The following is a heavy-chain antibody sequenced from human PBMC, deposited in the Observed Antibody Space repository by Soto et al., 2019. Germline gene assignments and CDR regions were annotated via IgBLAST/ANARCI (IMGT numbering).Heavy chain of an antibody. D-gene: IGHD5-12*01. CDR3: ATGKSRYRRDGYI. CDR2: FDPEDGET. Sequence: ASVKVSCKVSGYTLTELSMQWVRQAPGKGLEWMGGFDPEDGETIYAQKFQGRVTMTEDTSTDTAYMELSSLRSEDTAVYYCATGKSRYRRDGYIWGQGTLVTVSS. J-gene: IGHJ4*02. V-gene: IGHV1-24*01. CDR1: GYTLTELS.